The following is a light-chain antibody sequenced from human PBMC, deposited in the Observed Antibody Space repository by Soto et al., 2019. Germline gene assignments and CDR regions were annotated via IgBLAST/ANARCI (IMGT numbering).Light chain of an antibody. V-gene: IGKV1-8*01. J-gene: IGKJ4*01. CDR3: QQYYSYPLLT. Sequence: AIRMTQSPSSLSASTGDRVTITCRASQGISSYLAWYQQKPVKAPKLLIYAASTLQSGVPSRFSGSGSGTDFTLTISCLQSEDFATYYCQQYYSYPLLTFGGGTKVEIK. CDR1: QGISSY. CDR2: AAS.